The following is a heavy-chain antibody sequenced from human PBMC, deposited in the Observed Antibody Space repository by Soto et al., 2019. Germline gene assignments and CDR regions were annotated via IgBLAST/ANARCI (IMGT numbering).Heavy chain of an antibody. CDR2: IGTAGDT. CDR3: ARAAIEAAGLPLDY. Sequence: GGSLRLSCAASGFTFSSYDMRWVRQATGKGLEWVSAIGTAGDTYYPGSVKGRFTISRENAKNSLYLQMNSLRAEDTAVYYCARAAIEAAGLPLDYWGQGTLVTVSS. CDR1: GFTFSSYD. D-gene: IGHD6-13*01. J-gene: IGHJ4*02. V-gene: IGHV3-13*01.